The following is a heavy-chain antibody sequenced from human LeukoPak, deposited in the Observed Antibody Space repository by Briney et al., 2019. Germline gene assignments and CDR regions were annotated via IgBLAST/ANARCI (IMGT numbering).Heavy chain of an antibody. CDR3: ARVWYYYGSGSSKYFDY. J-gene: IGHJ4*02. V-gene: IGHV3-11*06. Sequence: GGSLRLSCAASGFTFSDYYMSWIRQAPGKGLGWVSYISSSSSYTNYADSVKGRFTISRDNAKNSLYLQMNSLRAEDTAVYYCARVWYYYGSGSSKYFDYWGQGTLVTVSS. D-gene: IGHD3-10*01. CDR1: GFTFSDYY. CDR2: ISSSSSYT.